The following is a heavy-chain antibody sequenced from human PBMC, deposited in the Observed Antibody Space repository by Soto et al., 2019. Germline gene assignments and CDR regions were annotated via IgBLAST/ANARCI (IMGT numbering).Heavy chain of an antibody. J-gene: IGHJ6*02. V-gene: IGHV4-31*02. D-gene: IGHD6-19*01. CDR3: ARIPKGGWSLYYYYGMDV. Sequence: SWIRQHPGKGLEWIGYIYYSGSTYYNPSLKSRVTISVDTSKNQFSLKLSSVTAADTAVYYCARIPKGGWSLYYYYGMDVWGQGTTVTVSS. CDR2: IYYSGST.